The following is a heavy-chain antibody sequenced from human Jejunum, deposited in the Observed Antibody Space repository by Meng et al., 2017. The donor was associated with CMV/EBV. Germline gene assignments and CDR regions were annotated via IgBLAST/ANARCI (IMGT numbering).Heavy chain of an antibody. J-gene: IGHJ4*02. CDR3: ARGSIFVSFDS. CDR2: IHDTGST. CDR1: GGSIGSGDYY. D-gene: IGHD3-3*01. Sequence: QVQLPESGPGLVKPSQTLSLTCPVSGGSIGSGDYYWSWIRQPPGKGLEWIGYIHDTGSTYYNPSLKSRVDISLGTSRNHFSLTLSSVTAEDTAVYFCARGSIFVSFDSWGQGTLVTVSS. V-gene: IGHV4-30-4*08.